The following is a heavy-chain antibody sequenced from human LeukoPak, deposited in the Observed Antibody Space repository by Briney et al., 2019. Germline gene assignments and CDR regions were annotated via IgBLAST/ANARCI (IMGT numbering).Heavy chain of an antibody. CDR1: SGSISSTSYY. D-gene: IGHD3-22*01. CDR2: IIYSGNT. V-gene: IGHV4-39*01. Sequence: SETLSLTCTASSGSISSTSYYWGWLRQPPGRGLEWIGGIIYSGNTYYNPSLKGRVTISVGTTKNQFSLKLISVTAADTAVYYCARHEGRIVEGFDYWGQGTLVTVSS. J-gene: IGHJ4*02. CDR3: ARHEGRIVEGFDY.